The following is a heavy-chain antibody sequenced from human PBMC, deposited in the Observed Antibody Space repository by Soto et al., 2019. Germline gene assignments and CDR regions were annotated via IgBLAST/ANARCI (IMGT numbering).Heavy chain of an antibody. D-gene: IGHD3-22*01. CDR3: ARNRASSDYRGWFDP. Sequence: EVQLVESGGGLVQPGGSLRLSCAASGFTVSSNYMSWVRQAPGKGLEWVSVIYSGGTTYYADSVKGRFTISRDNSKNTLYLQLNCLRAEDTAVYYCARNRASSDYRGWFDPWGQGTLVTVSS. J-gene: IGHJ5*02. CDR2: IYSGGTT. CDR1: GFTVSSNY. V-gene: IGHV3-66*01.